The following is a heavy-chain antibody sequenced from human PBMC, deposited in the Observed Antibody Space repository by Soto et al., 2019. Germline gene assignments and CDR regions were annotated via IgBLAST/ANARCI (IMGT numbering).Heavy chain of an antibody. D-gene: IGHD5-18*01. CDR2: ISYSGST. CDR3: ARGHRAMEYYYYGMDV. CDR1: GCSISSSY. V-gene: IGHV4-59*01. J-gene: IGHJ6*02. Sequence: GTLSLTFSVSGCSISSSYWRWIRKPPGKGLEWIGYISYSGSTTYNPSLKSRITLSVDTSKNQFSLRVSSVTAADTAVYYCARGHRAMEYYYYGMDVWGQGTTVNVSS.